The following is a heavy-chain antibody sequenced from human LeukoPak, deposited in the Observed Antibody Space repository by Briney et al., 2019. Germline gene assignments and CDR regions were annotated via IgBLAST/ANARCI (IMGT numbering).Heavy chain of an antibody. CDR2: ISAYNGNT. D-gene: IGHD2-21*02. Sequence: ASVKVSCKASGGTFSSYAISWVRQAPGQGLEWMGWISAYNGNTNYAQKLQGRVTMTTDTSTSTAYMELRSLRSDDTAVYYCASESAYCGGDCSGRFDYWGQGTLVTVSS. V-gene: IGHV1-18*01. J-gene: IGHJ4*02. CDR1: GGTFSSYA. CDR3: ASESAYCGGDCSGRFDY.